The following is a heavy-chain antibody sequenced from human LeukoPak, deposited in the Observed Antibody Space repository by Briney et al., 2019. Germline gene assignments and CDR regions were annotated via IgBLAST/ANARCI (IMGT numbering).Heavy chain of an antibody. CDR1: GFTFSSFW. D-gene: IGHD3-10*01. CDR3: ARDRSTSGRQY. J-gene: IGHJ4*02. V-gene: IGHV3-7*01. CDR2: INQDGSER. Sequence: PGGSLRLSCAASGFTFSSFWMAWVRQVPGKGLEWVANINQDGSERHYVDSLKGRFTVSRDNAKNSLYLQMNTLRAEDTAVYYCARDRSTSGRQYWGQETLVTVSS.